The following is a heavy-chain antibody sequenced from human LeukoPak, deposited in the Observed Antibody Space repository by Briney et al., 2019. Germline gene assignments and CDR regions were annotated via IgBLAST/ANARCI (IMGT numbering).Heavy chain of an antibody. CDR3: ARDEYYYDRRFDY. J-gene: IGHJ4*02. CDR2: INHSGST. CDR1: GGSFSGYY. D-gene: IGHD3-22*01. V-gene: IGHV4-34*01. Sequence: PSETLSLTCAVYGGSFSGYYWSWIRQPPGQGLELIGEINHSGSTNYNPSLKSRVTISVDTSKNQFSLKLSSVTAADTAVYYCARDEYYYDRRFDYWGQGTLVTVSS.